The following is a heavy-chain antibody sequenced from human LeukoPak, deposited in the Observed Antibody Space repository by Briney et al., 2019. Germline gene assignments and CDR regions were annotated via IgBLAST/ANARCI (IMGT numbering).Heavy chain of an antibody. CDR2: INPNSGGT. CDR1: GYTFTGYY. Sequence: ASVKVSCKASGYTFTGYYIHWVRQAPGQGLEWMGWINPNSGGTNYAQKFWGRVTMTGDTSISTTYMELNRLKSDDTAVYYCARDSDYRPFDYWGQGTLVTVSS. D-gene: IGHD5-12*01. CDR3: ARDSDYRPFDY. V-gene: IGHV1-2*02. J-gene: IGHJ4*02.